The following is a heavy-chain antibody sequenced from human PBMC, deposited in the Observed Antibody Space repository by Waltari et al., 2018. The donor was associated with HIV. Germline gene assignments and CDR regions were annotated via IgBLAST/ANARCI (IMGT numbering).Heavy chain of an antibody. J-gene: IGHJ6*02. V-gene: IGHV4-31*03. CDR2: IYYSGST. CDR3: ARDHATIFGGGGRDYGMDV. Sequence: QVQLQESGPGLVKPSQHLSLTCTFSGGSISSGGYYWSWIRQPPGTGLEWIGYIYYSGSTYYNPSLKSRVTISVDTSKNQFSLKLSSVTAADTAVYYCARDHATIFGGGGRDYGMDVWGQGTTVTVSS. D-gene: IGHD3-3*01. CDR1: GGSISSGGYY.